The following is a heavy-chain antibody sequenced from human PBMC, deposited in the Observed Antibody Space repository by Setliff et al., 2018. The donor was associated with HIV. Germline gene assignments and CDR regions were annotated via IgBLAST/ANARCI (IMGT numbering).Heavy chain of an antibody. J-gene: IGHJ3*02. CDR1: GGSFSESY. D-gene: IGHD1-26*01. CDR3: ARGGVGTLRAGTFDI. V-gene: IGHV4-34*01. Sequence: SETLSLTCGVFGGSFSESYYTWFRQPPGKGLEWIGEINHSGSTNYNPSLKSRVTISVDTSKNQFSVRLSSVTAADTGVYFCARGGVGTLRAGTFDIWTAGTMVTVSS. CDR2: INHSGST.